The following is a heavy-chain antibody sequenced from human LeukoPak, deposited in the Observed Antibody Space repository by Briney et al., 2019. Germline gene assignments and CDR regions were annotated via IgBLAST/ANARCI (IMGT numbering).Heavy chain of an antibody. CDR1: GFDFSSHA. CDR3: VREAGYCTAASCSKTNCFDP. CDR2: VSNGD. V-gene: IGHV3-23*01. J-gene: IGHJ5*02. Sequence: GGSLRLSCVASGFDFSSHAMCWVRQAPAKGLEWVAAVSNGDYYADSVKGRITISRDNSKNMVYLQISGLRAEETAVYFCVREAGYCTAASCSKTNCFDPWGQGTLVTVSS. D-gene: IGHD2-8*02.